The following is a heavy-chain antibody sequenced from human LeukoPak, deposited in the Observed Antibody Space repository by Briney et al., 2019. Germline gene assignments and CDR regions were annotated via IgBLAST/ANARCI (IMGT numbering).Heavy chain of an antibody. CDR3: AIEGMIATGRETTEI. J-gene: IGHJ3*02. D-gene: IGHD3-22*01. CDR1: GGSFSSSH. Sequence: PSETLSLTCSVSGGSFSSSHWSWIRQAPGKGVEWIGQIYYSGSANYNPSLKSRVTISVDTSKNQFSLKLSSVTAADTAVYYCAIEGMIATGRETTEIWGQGTMVTVSS. CDR2: IYYSGSA. V-gene: IGHV4-59*01.